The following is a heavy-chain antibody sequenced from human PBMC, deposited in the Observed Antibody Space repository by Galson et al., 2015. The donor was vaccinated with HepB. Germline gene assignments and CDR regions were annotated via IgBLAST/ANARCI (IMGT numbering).Heavy chain of an antibody. D-gene: IGHD6-6*01. J-gene: IGHJ4*02. CDR2: LKEDGSQT. CDR3: ARIGYSSSSFDY. CDR1: GFTFSNYW. V-gene: IGHV3-7*03. Sequence: SLRLSCAASGFTFSNYWMSWVRQAPGKGLEWVANLKEDGSQTYFVDSVKGRFTISRDNAKNSLYLQMNSLRGEDTAVYYCARIGYSSSSFDYWGQGTLVTVSS.